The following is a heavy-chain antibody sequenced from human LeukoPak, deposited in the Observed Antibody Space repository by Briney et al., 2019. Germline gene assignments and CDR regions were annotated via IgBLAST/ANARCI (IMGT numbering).Heavy chain of an antibody. V-gene: IGHV1-18*01. CDR2: ISAYNGNT. CDR3: ARDPYSSGWYVPFDY. J-gene: IGHJ4*02. CDR1: GSTFTSYG. Sequence: ALVKLCCTASGSTFTSYGVSCVRQSPGPGVEWRGWISAYNGNTNYAQKLQGRVTMTTDTSTSTAYMELRSLRSDDTAVYYCARDPYSSGWYVPFDYWGQGTLVTVSS. D-gene: IGHD6-19*01.